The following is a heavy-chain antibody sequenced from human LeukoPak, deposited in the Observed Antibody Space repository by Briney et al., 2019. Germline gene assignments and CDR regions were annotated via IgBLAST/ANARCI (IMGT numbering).Heavy chain of an antibody. CDR1: GFTFSSYS. Sequence: GGSLRLSCAASGFTFSSYSMNWVRQAPGKGLEWVSSISSSSSYIYYADSVKGRFTISRDNAKNSLYLQMNSLRAEDTAVYYCARDREQWLRRFDPWGQGALVTVSS. V-gene: IGHV3-21*01. CDR2: ISSSSSYI. D-gene: IGHD6-19*01. CDR3: ARDREQWLRRFDP. J-gene: IGHJ5*02.